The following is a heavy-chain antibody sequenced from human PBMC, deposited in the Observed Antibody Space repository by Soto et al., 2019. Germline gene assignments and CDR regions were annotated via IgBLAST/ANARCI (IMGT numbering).Heavy chain of an antibody. CDR2: MWYDGSNK. Sequence: QVQLVESGGGVVQPGMSLRLSCAASGFTLTTYGMHWVRQAPGKGLEWVAVMWYDGSNKYYGDSVRGRFTISRDNSKNTLYLQMDSLTTEDTAVYFCARATGSGRRYSYGLDVWGQGTTVTVSS. CDR3: ARATGSGRRYSYGLDV. D-gene: IGHD3-10*01. CDR1: GFTLTTYG. J-gene: IGHJ6*02. V-gene: IGHV3-33*01.